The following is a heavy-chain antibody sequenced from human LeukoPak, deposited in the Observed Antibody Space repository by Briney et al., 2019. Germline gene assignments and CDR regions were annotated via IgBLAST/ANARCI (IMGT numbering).Heavy chain of an antibody. J-gene: IGHJ4*02. CDR1: GYRFGTFW. D-gene: IGHD3-10*01. V-gene: IGHV1-69*02. CDR2: IIPILGIA. CDR3: AMAFDYYGSGSLDF. Sequence: KISCKASGYRFGTFWIGWVRQAPGQGLEWMGRIIPILGIANYAQKFQGRVTITADKSTSTAYMELSSLRSEDTAVYYCAMAFDYYGSGSLDFWGQGTLVTVSS.